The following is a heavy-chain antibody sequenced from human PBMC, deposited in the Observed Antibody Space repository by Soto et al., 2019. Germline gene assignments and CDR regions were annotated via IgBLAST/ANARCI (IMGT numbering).Heavy chain of an antibody. CDR2: IDPSDSRT. CDR3: ARNDSNGDFDF. CDR1: GYMFPIYH. Sequence: GESLTISCETSGYMFPIYHISWVRQMPGKGLEWVGKIDPSDSRTMYRPSSRARITISVDKSINTAYLEWGRLKASDTAMYYCARNDSNGDFDFWGQGTQVTVSS. V-gene: IGHV5-10-1*01. J-gene: IGHJ4*02. D-gene: IGHD2-8*01.